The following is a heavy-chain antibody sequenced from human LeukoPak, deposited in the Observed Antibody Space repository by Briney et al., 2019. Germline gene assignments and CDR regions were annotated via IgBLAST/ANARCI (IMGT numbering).Heavy chain of an antibody. CDR2: ISGDGGST. CDR1: GFTLDDYA. D-gene: IGHD2-15*01. J-gene: IGHJ4*02. V-gene: IGHV3-43*02. Sequence: GGSLRLSCAASGFTLDDYAMHWVRQAPGKGLEWVSLISGDGGSTYYADSVKGRFTISRDNSKNSLYLQMNSLRTEDTALYHCAKDMYSSFDYWGQGTLVTVSS. CDR3: AKDMYSSFDY.